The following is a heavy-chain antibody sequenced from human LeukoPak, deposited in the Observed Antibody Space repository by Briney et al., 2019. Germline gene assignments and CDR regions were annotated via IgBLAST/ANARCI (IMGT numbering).Heavy chain of an antibody. Sequence: SETLSLTCTVSGGSISSGSYYWSWIRQPAGKGLEWIGRIYTSGSTNYNPSLKSRVTISVDTSKNQFSLKLSSVTAADTAVYYCARETNYYDSNPTKYYFDYWGQGTLVTVSS. CDR2: IYTSGST. D-gene: IGHD3-22*01. J-gene: IGHJ4*02. V-gene: IGHV4-61*02. CDR3: ARETNYYDSNPTKYYFDY. CDR1: GGSISSGSYY.